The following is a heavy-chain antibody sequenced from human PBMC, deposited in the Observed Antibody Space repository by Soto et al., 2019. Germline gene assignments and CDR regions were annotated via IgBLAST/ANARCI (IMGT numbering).Heavy chain of an antibody. V-gene: IGHV3-7*03. D-gene: IGHD2-15*01. CDR3: ARGCSGGSCYSIWFDY. CDR2: IKQDGSEK. J-gene: IGHJ4*02. CDR1: GFTFSNYW. Sequence: HPGGSLRLSCAASGFTFSNYWMTWVRQAPGKGLEWVANIKQDGSEKYYVDSVKGRLTISRDNAKNSLYLQMNSLRAEDTAVYYCARGCSGGSCYSIWFDYWGQGTQVTVSS.